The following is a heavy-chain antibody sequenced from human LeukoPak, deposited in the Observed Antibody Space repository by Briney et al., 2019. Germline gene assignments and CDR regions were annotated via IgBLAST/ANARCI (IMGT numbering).Heavy chain of an antibody. Sequence: GGSLRLSCAASGFTFRGDAMSWVRQAPGKGLEWVSAISGSGDIAYYADSAKGRFTISRDNSKNTMYLQMNSLRVEDTAVYYCAKCAWFGDAPGGDYWGEGTLVTVSS. CDR2: ISGSGDIA. V-gene: IGHV3-23*01. CDR1: GFTFRGDA. D-gene: IGHD3-10*01. J-gene: IGHJ4*02. CDR3: AKCAWFGDAPGGDY.